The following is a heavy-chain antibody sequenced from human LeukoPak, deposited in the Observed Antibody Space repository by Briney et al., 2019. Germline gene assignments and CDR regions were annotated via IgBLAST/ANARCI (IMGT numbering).Heavy chain of an antibody. CDR2: IYTSGST. J-gene: IGHJ4*02. D-gene: IGHD3-22*01. CDR3: ARGGWDSSGYSVIDY. V-gene: IGHV4-61*02. Sequence: SETLSLTCTVSGGSISSGSYYWSWIRQPAGKGLEWIGRIYTSGSTNYNPSLKSRVTISVDTSKNQFSLKLSSVTAADTAVYYCARGGWDSSGYSVIDYWGQGTLVTVSS. CDR1: GGSISSGSYY.